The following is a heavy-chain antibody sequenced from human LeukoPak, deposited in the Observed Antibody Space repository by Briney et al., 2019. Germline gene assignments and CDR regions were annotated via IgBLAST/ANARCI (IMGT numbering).Heavy chain of an antibody. CDR3: AKPLLPFSGYDPFDY. Sequence: PGGSLRLSCAASGFTFSSYGMHWVRQAPGKGLEWVAVISYDGSNKYYADSVKGRFTISRDNSKNTLYLQMNSLRAEDTAVYYCAKPLLPFSGYDPFDYWGQGTLVTVSS. J-gene: IGHJ4*02. D-gene: IGHD5-12*01. CDR2: ISYDGSNK. CDR1: GFTFSSYG. V-gene: IGHV3-30*18.